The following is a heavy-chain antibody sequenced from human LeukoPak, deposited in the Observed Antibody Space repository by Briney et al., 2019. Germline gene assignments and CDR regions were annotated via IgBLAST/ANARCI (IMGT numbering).Heavy chain of an antibody. J-gene: IGHJ4*02. CDR2: IHYSGST. CDR3: ARFAQNLAVAGNPFDY. V-gene: IGHV4-59*08. D-gene: IGHD6-19*01. Sequence: SETLSLTCTVSGGSIGSYYWSWIRQPPGKGLEWIGHIHYSGSTNYNPSLKSRVAISVDTSKNQFSLKLSSVTAADTAVYYCARFAQNLAVAGNPFDYWGQGTLVTVSS. CDR1: GGSIGSYY.